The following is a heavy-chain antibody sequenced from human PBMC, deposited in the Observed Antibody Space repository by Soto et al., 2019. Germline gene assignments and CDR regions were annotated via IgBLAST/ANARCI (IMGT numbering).Heavy chain of an antibody. CDR3: ATYSVATIGSYYYYGMDV. J-gene: IGHJ6*02. Sequence: GESLKISCKGSGYSFTSYWIGWVRQMPRKGLEWMGIIYPGDSDTRYSPSFQGQVTISADKSISTAYLQWSSLKASDTAMYYCATYSVATIGSYYYYGMDVWGQGTTVTVSS. V-gene: IGHV5-51*01. CDR2: IYPGDSDT. CDR1: GYSFTSYW. D-gene: IGHD5-12*01.